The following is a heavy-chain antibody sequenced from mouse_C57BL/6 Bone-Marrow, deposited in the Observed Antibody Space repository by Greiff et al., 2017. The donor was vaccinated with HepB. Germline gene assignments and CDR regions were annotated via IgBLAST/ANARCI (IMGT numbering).Heavy chain of an antibody. J-gene: IGHJ2*01. CDR2: IYPRSGNT. CDR3: ARSKTDYGSSPYYFDY. V-gene: IGHV1-81*01. CDR1: GYTFTSYG. Sequence: VQLQQSGAELARPGASVKLSCKASGYTFTSYGISWVKQRTGQGLEWIGEIYPRSGNTYYNEKFKGKATLTADKSSSTAYMELRSLTSEDSAVYVCARSKTDYGSSPYYFDYWGQGTTLTVSS. D-gene: IGHD1-1*01.